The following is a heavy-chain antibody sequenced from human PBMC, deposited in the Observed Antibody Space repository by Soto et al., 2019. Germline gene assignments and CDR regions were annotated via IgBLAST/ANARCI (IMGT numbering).Heavy chain of an antibody. Sequence: QVQLVQSGAEVKKPGSSVKVSCKASGGTFSSYAISWVRRAPGQGLEWMGGIIPIFGTANYAQKFQGRVTIAADKSTSTAYMELSSLRSEDTAVYYCARPYVSTFNWFDPWGQGTLVTVSS. CDR3: ARPYVSTFNWFDP. J-gene: IGHJ5*02. CDR2: IIPIFGTA. CDR1: GGTFSSYA. D-gene: IGHD3-16*01. V-gene: IGHV1-69*06.